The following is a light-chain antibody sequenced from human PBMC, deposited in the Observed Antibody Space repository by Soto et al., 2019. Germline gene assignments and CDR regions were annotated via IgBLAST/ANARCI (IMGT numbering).Light chain of an antibody. J-gene: IGKJ1*01. CDR1: QSISSW. CDR3: KHYNSYSEA. Sequence: DIQMTQSPSTLSASVGDRVTITCRASQSISSWLAWYQQKPGKAPQALIYKASTLKSGVQSRFSGSGSGTEFTLTISSLQPDDFATYYCKHYNSYSEAFGQGTKVDIK. V-gene: IGKV1-5*03. CDR2: KAS.